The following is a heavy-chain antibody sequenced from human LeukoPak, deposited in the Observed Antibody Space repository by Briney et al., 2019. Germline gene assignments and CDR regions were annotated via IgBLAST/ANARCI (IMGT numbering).Heavy chain of an antibody. J-gene: IGHJ4*02. V-gene: IGHV3-23*01. D-gene: IGHD3-10*01. CDR1: GFTFSSYA. CDR3: APSGMPAYFDY. CDR2: ISGSGGST. Sequence: PGGSLRLSYAASGFTFSSYAMSWVRQAPAKGLEWVSAISGSGGSTYYADSVKGRFTISRDNSKNTLYLQMNSLRAEDTAVYCCAPSGMPAYFDYWGQGTLVTVSS.